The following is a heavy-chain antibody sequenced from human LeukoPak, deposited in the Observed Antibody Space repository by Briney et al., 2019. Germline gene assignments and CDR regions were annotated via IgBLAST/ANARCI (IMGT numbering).Heavy chain of an antibody. V-gene: IGHV4-4*02. J-gene: IGHJ2*01. CDR3: AREDYDDSGAWYFDL. Sequence: PAGPLSLTCAVSGGPISRSNWWSRVRQPPGKGLEWIGEIYHSGSTNYNPSLKSRVTISVDKSKNQFSLKLSSVTAADTAVYYCAREDYDDSGAWYFDLWGRGTLVTVSS. D-gene: IGHD3-3*01. CDR1: GGPISRSNW. CDR2: IYHSGST.